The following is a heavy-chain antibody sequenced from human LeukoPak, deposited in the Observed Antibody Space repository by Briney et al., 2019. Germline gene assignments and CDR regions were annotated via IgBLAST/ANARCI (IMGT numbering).Heavy chain of an antibody. CDR1: GYTLTSYY. CDR3: ANQEWLRFNLNAFDI. Sequence: ASVKVSCKASGYTLTSYYMHWVRQAPGQGLEWMGIINPSGGSTNYAQKFQGRVAMTRDMSTRTVYMELSSLRFEDTAVYYCANQEWLRFNLNAFDIWGQGTMVTVSS. CDR2: INPSGGST. D-gene: IGHD5-12*01. V-gene: IGHV1-46*01. J-gene: IGHJ3*02.